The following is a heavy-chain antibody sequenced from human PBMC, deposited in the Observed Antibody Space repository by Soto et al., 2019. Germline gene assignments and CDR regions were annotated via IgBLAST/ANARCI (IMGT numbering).Heavy chain of an antibody. Sequence: SETLSLTCTVSGGSISSYYWSWIRQPPGKGLEWIGYIYYSGSTNYNPSLKSRVTISVDTSKNQFSLKLSSVTAADTAVYYCASDRGVPGTFDYWGQGTRVTVSS. CDR3: ASDRGVPGTFDY. J-gene: IGHJ4*02. D-gene: IGHD1-1*01. CDR2: IYYSGST. V-gene: IGHV4-59*01. CDR1: GGSISSYY.